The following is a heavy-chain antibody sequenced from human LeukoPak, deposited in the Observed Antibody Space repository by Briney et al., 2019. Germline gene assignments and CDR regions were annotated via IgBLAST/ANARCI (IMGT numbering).Heavy chain of an antibody. J-gene: IGHJ6*03. CDR2: IYYIGLT. V-gene: IGHV4-59*01. D-gene: IGHD3-3*01. Sequence: SETLSLTCTVLGGSISSYYWSWFRQPPGKGLEWIGYIYYIGLTNYNPSLKSRVTISVDTSKNQFSLKLSSVTAADTAVYYCARVAGGSGYYRNYYYYYYMDVWGKGTTVIVSS. CDR3: ARVAGGSGYYRNYYYYYYMDV. CDR1: GGSISSYY.